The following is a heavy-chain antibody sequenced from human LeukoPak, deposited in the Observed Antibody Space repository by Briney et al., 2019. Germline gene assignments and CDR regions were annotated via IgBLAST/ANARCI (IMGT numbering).Heavy chain of an antibody. V-gene: IGHV1-46*01. Sequence: ASVKVSCKASGYTFTSYYMHWVRQAPGQGLEWMGIINPSGGSTSYAQKFQGRVTMTRDMSTSTVYMELSSLRSEDTAVYYCAREGVPRLYSSTRDWYFDLWGRGALVTVSS. CDR3: AREGVPRLYSSTRDWYFDL. CDR1: GYTFTSYY. D-gene: IGHD2-2*01. CDR2: INPSGGST. J-gene: IGHJ2*01.